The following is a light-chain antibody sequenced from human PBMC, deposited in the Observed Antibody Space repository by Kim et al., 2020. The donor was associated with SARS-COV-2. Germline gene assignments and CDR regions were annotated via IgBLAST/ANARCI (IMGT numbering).Light chain of an antibody. CDR3: SSHTTSSTYV. CDR1: NSAVGYYNS. Sequence: GQSITLSCTGTNSAVGYYNSVSWYQQHPGKAPHLLMYDVSERASGVSNRFSGSQSGNTASLTISGLRAEDEADYYCSSHTTSSTYVFGSGTKVTVL. J-gene: IGLJ1*01. V-gene: IGLV2-14*03. CDR2: DVS.